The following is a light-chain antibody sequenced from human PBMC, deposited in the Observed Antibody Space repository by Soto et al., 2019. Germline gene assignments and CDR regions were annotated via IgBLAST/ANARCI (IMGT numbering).Light chain of an antibody. CDR3: QQYYSTPWT. J-gene: IGKJ1*01. V-gene: IGKV4-1*01. Sequence: DIVMTQSPDSLAVSLGERATINCKSSQSVLSSSNNKNYLTWYQQKPGQPPKLLIYWASTRESGVPDRFSGSGSGTDFTLTISSLQAEDVSVYYCQQYYSTPWTFGQGNKVEIK. CDR1: QSVLSSSNNKNY. CDR2: WAS.